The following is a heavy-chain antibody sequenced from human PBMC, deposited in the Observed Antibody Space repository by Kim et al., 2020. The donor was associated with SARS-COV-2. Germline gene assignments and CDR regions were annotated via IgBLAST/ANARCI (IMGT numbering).Heavy chain of an antibody. V-gene: IGHV3-21*01. Sequence: GGSLRLSCAASGFTFSSYSMNWVRQAPGKGLEWVASIRSSSSYIYYADSVKGRCTISRDDSKNSLYLQMNSLRAEDTAVYYCARDKQFDVPYYYGM. J-gene: IGHJ6*01. D-gene: IGHD6-6*01. CDR2: IRSSSSYI. CDR3: ARDKQFDVPYYYGM. CDR1: GFTFSSYS.